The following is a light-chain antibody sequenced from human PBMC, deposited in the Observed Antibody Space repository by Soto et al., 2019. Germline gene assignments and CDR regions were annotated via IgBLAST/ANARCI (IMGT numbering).Light chain of an antibody. Sequence: IQMTQSPSSLSASVGDRVTITCQASQDITNYLIWYQQKPGKAPKLLIYDASSLGTGVSSRFSGSGSGTHFTLTISSLQPEDIATYYCQKFDSVPCTFGQGTKLEIK. CDR2: DAS. J-gene: IGKJ2*02. CDR3: QKFDSVPCT. CDR1: QDITNY. V-gene: IGKV1-33*01.